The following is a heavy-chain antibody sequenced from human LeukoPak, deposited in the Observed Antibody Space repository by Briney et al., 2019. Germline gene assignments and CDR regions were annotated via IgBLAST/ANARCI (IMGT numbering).Heavy chain of an antibody. Sequence: PSETLSLTCAVYGGSFSGYYWSWIRQPPGKGLEWIGSIYHSGSTYYNPSLKSRVTISVDTSKNQFSLKLSSVTAADTAVYYCARNYYDSSGYYATPNWFDPWGQGTLVTVSS. CDR2: IYHSGST. D-gene: IGHD3-22*01. CDR3: ARNYYDSSGYYATPNWFDP. J-gene: IGHJ5*02. CDR1: GGSFSGYY. V-gene: IGHV4-34*01.